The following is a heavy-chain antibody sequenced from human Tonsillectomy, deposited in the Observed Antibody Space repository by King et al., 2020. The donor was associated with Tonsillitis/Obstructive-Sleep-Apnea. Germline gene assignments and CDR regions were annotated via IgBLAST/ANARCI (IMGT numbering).Heavy chain of an antibody. CDR1: GGTFSSYA. V-gene: IGHV1-69*01. Sequence: QLVQSGAEVKKPGSSVKVSCKASGGTFSSYAISWVRQAPGQGLEWMGGIIPIFGTANYAQKFQGRVTITADESTSKAYMELSSLRSEDTAVYYCARGLRYFDGSAFDIWGQGTMVTVSS. CDR3: ARGLRYFDGSAFDI. CDR2: IIPIFGTA. J-gene: IGHJ3*02. D-gene: IGHD3-9*01.